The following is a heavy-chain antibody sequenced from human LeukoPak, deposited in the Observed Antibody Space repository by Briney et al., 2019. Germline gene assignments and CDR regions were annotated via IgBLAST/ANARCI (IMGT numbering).Heavy chain of an antibody. D-gene: IGHD5-18*01. Sequence: ASETLSLTCTVSGGSIATFDWSWIRQPPGKGLEWIGNVYYSGSTNYNPSLKSRVTISVDMSKNQFSLKLHSVTAADTAVYYCASSSEQLWFLHWGQGTLVTVSS. CDR3: ASSSEQLWFLH. CDR2: VYYSGST. J-gene: IGHJ4*02. CDR1: GGSIATFD. V-gene: IGHV4-59*01.